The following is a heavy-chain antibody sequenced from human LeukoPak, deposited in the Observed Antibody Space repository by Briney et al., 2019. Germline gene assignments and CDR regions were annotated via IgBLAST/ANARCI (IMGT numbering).Heavy chain of an antibody. Sequence: GGSLRLSCAASEFTFSSYSMNWVRQAPGKGLEWVSYISSSSSTIYYADSVKGRFTISRDNAKNSLYLQMNSLRAEDTAVYYCARDTLYSSGWYSDYWGQGTLVTVSS. CDR2: ISSSSSTI. CDR3: ARDTLYSSGWYSDY. J-gene: IGHJ4*02. V-gene: IGHV3-48*01. D-gene: IGHD6-19*01. CDR1: EFTFSSYS.